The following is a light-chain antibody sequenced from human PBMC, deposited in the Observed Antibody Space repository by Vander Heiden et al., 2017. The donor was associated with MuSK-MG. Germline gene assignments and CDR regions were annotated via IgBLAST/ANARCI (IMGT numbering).Light chain of an antibody. V-gene: IGLV1-40*01. CDR3: QHSDGRLSVV. Sequence: QSVLTQPPPVPGAPGQRVAISCTETSSNIGGDYDVHWYQQLPGTDPRRCIYSNDNRPSGVPDRVSASRSGHYASTATSGLQADYDADDYCQHSDGRLSVVFGGGTKLTVL. CDR1: SSNIGGDYD. CDR2: SND. J-gene: IGLJ2*01.